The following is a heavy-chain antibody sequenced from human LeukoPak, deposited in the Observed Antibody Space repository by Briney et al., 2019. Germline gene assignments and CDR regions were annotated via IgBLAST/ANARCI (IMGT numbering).Heavy chain of an antibody. J-gene: IGHJ4*02. V-gene: IGHV3-NL1*01. D-gene: IGHD1-26*01. CDR1: GFTFTDFG. CDR2: IYSGGST. CDR3: AREKVGATTYFDY. Sequence: PGGSLRLSCAASGFTFTDFGMHWVRQAPGKGLEWVSVIYSGGSTYYADSVKGRFTISRDNSKNTLYLQMNSLRAEDTAVYYCAREKVGATTYFDYWGQGTLVTVSS.